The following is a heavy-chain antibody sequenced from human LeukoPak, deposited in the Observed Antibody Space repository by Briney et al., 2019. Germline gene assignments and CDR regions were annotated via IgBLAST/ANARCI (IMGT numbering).Heavy chain of an antibody. Sequence: GGSLRLSCAASGFTFTDYGIHWVRQAPGKGLEWVTFIWYDGRDKYYVDSVKGRFTISRDNAKNSLYLQMNSLRAEDTAVYYCARDDTAGDYYMDVWGKGTTVTVSS. CDR2: IWYDGRDK. D-gene: IGHD5-18*01. J-gene: IGHJ6*03. CDR1: GFTFTDYG. V-gene: IGHV3-33*01. CDR3: ARDDTAGDYYMDV.